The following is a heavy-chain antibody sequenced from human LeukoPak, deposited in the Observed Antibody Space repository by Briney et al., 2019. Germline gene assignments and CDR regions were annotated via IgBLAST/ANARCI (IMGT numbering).Heavy chain of an antibody. V-gene: IGHV1-2*02. D-gene: IGHD3-22*01. CDR1: GYTFTGYY. Sequence: ASVKVSCKASGYTFTGYYMHWVRQAPGQGLEWMGWINPNTGGTNYAQKFQGRVTMTRDTSISTAYIDLTRLTSDDTAVYYCARGERYDSSGYPDSWGQGTLVTVSS. CDR2: INPNTGGT. CDR3: ARGERYDSSGYPDS. J-gene: IGHJ4*02.